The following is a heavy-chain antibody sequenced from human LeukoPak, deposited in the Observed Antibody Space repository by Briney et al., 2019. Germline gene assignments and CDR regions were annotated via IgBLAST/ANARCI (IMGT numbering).Heavy chain of an antibody. J-gene: IGHJ4*02. D-gene: IGHD6-13*01. Sequence: SETLSLTCAVYGGSFSGYYWSWIRQPPGKGLEWIGEINHSGSTNYNPSLKSRVTISVDTPKNQFSLKLSSVTAADTAVYYCARVRQQLVPNYFDYWGQGTLVTVSS. CDR3: ARVRQQLVPNYFDY. CDR2: INHSGST. V-gene: IGHV4-34*01. CDR1: GGSFSGYY.